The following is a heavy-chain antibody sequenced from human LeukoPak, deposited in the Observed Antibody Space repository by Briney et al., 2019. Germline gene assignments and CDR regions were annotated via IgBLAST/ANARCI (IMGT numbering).Heavy chain of an antibody. CDR3: ARMSTVTSFDY. D-gene: IGHD4-17*01. J-gene: IGHJ4*02. Sequence: PSETLSLTCAVSGGSISSYSWSWIRQPPGKGLEWIGYIYHSGSTYYNPSLKSRVTISVDRSKNQFSLKLSSVTAADTAVYYCARMSTVTSFDYWGQGTLVTVSS. CDR1: GGSISSYS. V-gene: IGHV4-30-2*01. CDR2: IYHSGST.